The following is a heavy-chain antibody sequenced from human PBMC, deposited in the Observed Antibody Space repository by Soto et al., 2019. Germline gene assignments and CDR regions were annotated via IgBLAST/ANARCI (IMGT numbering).Heavy chain of an antibody. V-gene: IGHV4-39*01. CDR1: GGFISSSSYY. CDR3: ARLTGYCSGDSCRIDY. D-gene: IGHD2-15*01. J-gene: IGHJ4*02. Sequence: QLQLQESGPGLVKPSETLSLTCTVSGGFISSSSYYWGWIRQPPGKGLEWIGSIYYSGSTYYNLSLKSRVTISVDTSKNQFSLKLSSVTAADTAVYFCARLTGYCSGDSCRIDYWGQGTLVTVSS. CDR2: IYYSGST.